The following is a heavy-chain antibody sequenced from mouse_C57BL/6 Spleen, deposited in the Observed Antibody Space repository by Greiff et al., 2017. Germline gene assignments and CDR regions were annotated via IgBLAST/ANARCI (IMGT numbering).Heavy chain of an antibody. D-gene: IGHD2-5*01. CDR3: ARHILTEAFDY. J-gene: IGHJ2*01. Sequence: EVQLQESGGDLVKPGGSLKLSCAASGFTFSSYGMSWVRQTPDKRLEWVATISSGGSYTYYPDSVKGRFTISRDNAKNTLYLQMSSLKSEDTAMYYCARHILTEAFDYWGQGTTLTVSS. CDR2: ISSGGSYT. CDR1: GFTFSSYG. V-gene: IGHV5-6*01.